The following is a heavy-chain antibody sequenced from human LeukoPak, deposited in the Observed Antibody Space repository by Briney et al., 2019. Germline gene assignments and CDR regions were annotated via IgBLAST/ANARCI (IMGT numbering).Heavy chain of an antibody. Sequence: PGGSLRLSCAASGFTVSSNYMSWIRQPPGKGLEWIGYISYSGSTNYNPSLKSRVTISVDTSKNQFSLKLSSVTAADTAVYYCARLGPAAGTSFDYWGQGTLVTVSS. CDR1: GFTVSSNY. V-gene: IGHV4-59*08. CDR3: ARLGPAAGTSFDY. CDR2: ISYSGST. J-gene: IGHJ4*02. D-gene: IGHD6-13*01.